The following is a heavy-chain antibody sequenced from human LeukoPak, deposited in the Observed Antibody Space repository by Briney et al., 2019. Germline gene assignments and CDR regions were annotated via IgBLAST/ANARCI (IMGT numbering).Heavy chain of an antibody. CDR1: GFTISSYE. J-gene: IGHJ4*02. CDR2: ISGSGTTI. V-gene: IGHV3-48*03. CDR3: ARSVQWLPY. Sequence: GGSLRLSCVASGFTISSYEMNWLRHSPGKGLEWVSYISGSGTTIYYADSVKGRFTISRDNADNSLYLQMNSLRAEDTAVYYCARSVQWLPYWGQGTLVTVSS. D-gene: IGHD6-19*01.